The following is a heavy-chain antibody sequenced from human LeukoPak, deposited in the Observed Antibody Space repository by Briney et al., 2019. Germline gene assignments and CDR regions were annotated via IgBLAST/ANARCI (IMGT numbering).Heavy chain of an antibody. CDR1: GGSISNSGYY. Sequence: SETLSLTCTVSGGSISNSGYYWGWIRQPPGKGLEWIGSIYYTGNTYCNPSLNSRVTISVDTSKNQFSLKLSSVTDADTAIYYCARLTSGWYVIYWGQGTLVTVSS. J-gene: IGHJ4*02. D-gene: IGHD6-19*01. CDR2: IYYTGNT. CDR3: ARLTSGWYVIY. V-gene: IGHV4-39*01.